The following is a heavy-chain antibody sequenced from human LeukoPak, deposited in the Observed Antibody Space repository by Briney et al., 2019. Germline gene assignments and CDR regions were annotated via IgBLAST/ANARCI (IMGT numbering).Heavy chain of an antibody. D-gene: IGHD1-1*01. V-gene: IGHV3-48*03. CDR3: TTALVLRSRLERARFDP. Sequence: PGGSLRLSCAPSGFTFSSYEMNWVRQTPGRGREWVSYISSSGSTIYYADSVKGRFTISRDNAKNSLYLQMNSLRAEDTAVYYCTTALVLRSRLERARFDPWGQGTLVTVSS. J-gene: IGHJ5*02. CDR1: GFTFSSYE. CDR2: ISSSGSTI.